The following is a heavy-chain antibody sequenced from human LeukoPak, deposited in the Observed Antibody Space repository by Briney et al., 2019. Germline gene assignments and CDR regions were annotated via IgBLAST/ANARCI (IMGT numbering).Heavy chain of an antibody. CDR2: INPNSGGT. CDR3: ASISQYYYDSSGYYSMVRNAFDI. D-gene: IGHD3-22*01. Sequence: ASVKVSCKASGYTFTGYHMHWVRQAPGQGLEWMGWINPNSGGTNYAQKFQDRVTMTRDTSISTAYMELSRLRSDDTAVYYCASISQYYYDSSGYYSMVRNAFDIWGQGTMVTVSP. CDR1: GYTFTGYH. V-gene: IGHV1-2*02. J-gene: IGHJ3*02.